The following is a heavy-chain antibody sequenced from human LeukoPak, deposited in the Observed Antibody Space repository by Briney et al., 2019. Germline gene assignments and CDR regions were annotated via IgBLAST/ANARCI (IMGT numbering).Heavy chain of an antibody. CDR1: GGSISSYY. CDR3: ARGLPGRDAFDV. J-gene: IGHJ3*01. Sequence: SETLSLTCTVPGGSISSYYWSWIRQPPGKGLEWIGYIYYSGSTNYNPSLKSRVTISVDTSKNQISLNLNSLTSADTAVYYCARGLPGRDAFDVWGQGTVVTVSS. D-gene: IGHD3-16*01. V-gene: IGHV4-59*01. CDR2: IYYSGST.